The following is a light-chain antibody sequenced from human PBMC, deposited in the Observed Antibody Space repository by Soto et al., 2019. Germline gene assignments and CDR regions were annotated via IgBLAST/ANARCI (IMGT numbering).Light chain of an antibody. CDR1: NSDVGSYNL. CDR3: ISYTTASTLV. J-gene: IGLJ3*02. CDR2: EVR. Sequence: QSVLTQPASVSGSPGQSITIACTVTNSDVGSYNLVSWYQQRPGEAPKLLISEVRNRPSGISYRFTGSKSGNTASLTISGLQAEDEADYYCISYTTASTLVFGGGTKLTVL. V-gene: IGLV2-14*01.